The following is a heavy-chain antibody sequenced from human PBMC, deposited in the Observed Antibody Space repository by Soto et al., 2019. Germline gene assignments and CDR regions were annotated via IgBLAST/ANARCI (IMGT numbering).Heavy chain of an antibody. D-gene: IGHD3-16*01. CDR3: AKLSLGGLTFPDYYYYGMDG. CDR2: ISGGGGST. V-gene: IGHV3-23*01. J-gene: IGHJ6*02. Sequence: QGWGSAISGGGGSTYYADSVKGRVTISRDNSKNPLYLQMNSLRAEDTAVYYCAKLSLGGLTFPDYYYYGMDGRGQGTTV.